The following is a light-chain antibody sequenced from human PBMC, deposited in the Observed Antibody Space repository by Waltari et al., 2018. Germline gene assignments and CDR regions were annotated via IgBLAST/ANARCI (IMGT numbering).Light chain of an antibody. V-gene: IGKV3-20*01. CDR3: QHYVRLPVS. J-gene: IGKJ1*01. Sequence: EIVLTQSPGTLSLSPGERATLSCRASQSVSRSLAWYQQKPGQAPRLLIYGASSRATGVPDRFSGSGSGTDFSLTISRLEPEEFAVYYCQHYVRLPVSFGQGTKVEIK. CDR1: QSVSRS. CDR2: GAS.